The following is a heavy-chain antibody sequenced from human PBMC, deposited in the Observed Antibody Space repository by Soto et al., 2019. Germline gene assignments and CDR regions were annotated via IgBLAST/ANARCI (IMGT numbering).Heavy chain of an antibody. CDR3: ARGGTSQEIDY. D-gene: IGHD2-2*01. Sequence: GGSLRLSCAASGFTFSSYAMHWVRQAPGKGLEWVAVISYDGSNKYYADSVKGRFTISRDNSKNTLYLQMNSLRAEDTAVYYCARGGTSQEIDYWGQGTLVTVSS. CDR1: GFTFSSYA. CDR2: ISYDGSNK. J-gene: IGHJ4*02. V-gene: IGHV3-30-3*01.